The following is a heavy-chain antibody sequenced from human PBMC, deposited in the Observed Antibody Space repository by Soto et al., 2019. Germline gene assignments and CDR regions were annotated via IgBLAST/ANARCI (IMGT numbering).Heavy chain of an antibody. CDR2: ISYHGTNK. CDR1: GFTFSTYG. CDR3: AKDFGIAVAGPEYLQH. J-gene: IGHJ1*01. V-gene: IGHV3-30*18. D-gene: IGHD6-13*01. Sequence: QVQLVESGGGVVQPGKSLRLSCAASGFTFSTYGMHWVRQAPGKGLEWVAVISYHGTNKYYADSVKGRFTMSRDNSKDTLYLKMNGLTAEDTAVYYCAKDFGIAVAGPEYLQHWGQGTLVTVSS.